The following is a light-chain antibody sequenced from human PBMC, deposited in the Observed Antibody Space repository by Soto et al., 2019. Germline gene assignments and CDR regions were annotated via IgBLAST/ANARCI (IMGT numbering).Light chain of an antibody. Sequence: DIGRTQSKATLSLSPGERATLSCRASQSVNNNLAWYQQKPGQAPRLLIYGASTRATGIPARFSGSGSGTEFTLTISSLQSEDFGVYYCHQSSDLWTFCHGAKVDIK. V-gene: IGKV3-15*01. CDR1: QSVNNN. J-gene: IGKJ1*01. CDR2: GAS. CDR3: HQSSDLWT.